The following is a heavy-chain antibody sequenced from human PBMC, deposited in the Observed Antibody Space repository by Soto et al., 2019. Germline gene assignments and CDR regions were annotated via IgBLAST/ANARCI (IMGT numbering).Heavy chain of an antibody. J-gene: IGHJ6*02. Sequence: QVQLEQSGAEVKKPGSSVKVSCKASGGTFRNSAISWVRQAPGQGLEWMGGIMPIFRTPDYSQKFQGRVTITADESTSTAYMELSGLRSDGTAVYYCARDNDRPQLGGNYYYILDVWGQGTTVTVSS. CDR2: IMPIFRTP. V-gene: IGHV1-69*12. D-gene: IGHD1-1*01. CDR1: GGTFRNSA. CDR3: ARDNDRPQLGGNYYYILDV.